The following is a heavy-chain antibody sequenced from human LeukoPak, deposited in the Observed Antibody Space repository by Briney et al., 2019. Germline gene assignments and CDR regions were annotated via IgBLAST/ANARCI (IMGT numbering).Heavy chain of an antibody. CDR3: TRLSEMLRGPEVIHYFDY. V-gene: IGHV3-7*01. J-gene: IGHJ4*02. CDR1: GFSFTTYG. D-gene: IGHD3-10*01. CDR2: IKRDGSEK. Sequence: GGSLRLSCAASGFSFTTYGMSWVRQAPGKGLEWVANIKRDGSEKYYVDSVKGRFTISRDNAKNSLYLQMNSLRAEDTAVYFCTRLSEMLRGPEVIHYFDYWGQGTLVTVSA.